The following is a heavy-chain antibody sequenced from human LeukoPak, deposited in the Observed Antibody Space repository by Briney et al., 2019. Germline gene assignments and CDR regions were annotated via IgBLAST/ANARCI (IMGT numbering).Heavy chain of an antibody. CDR3: AKSARMTPTFYFDY. CDR2: ISGRGGS. J-gene: IGHJ4*02. V-gene: IGHV3-23*01. Sequence: GGSLRLSCTASGFIFSNYAMAWVRQAPGKGLDWVSVISGRGGSYFTDSVKGRFTISRDNSKNTVFLQMNSLRAEDTAVYYCAKSARMTPTFYFDYWGQGTPVTVSS. D-gene: IGHD1-1*01. CDR1: GFIFSNYA.